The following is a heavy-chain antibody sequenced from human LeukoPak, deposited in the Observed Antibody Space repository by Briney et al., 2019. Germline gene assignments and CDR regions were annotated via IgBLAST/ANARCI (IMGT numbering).Heavy chain of an antibody. D-gene: IGHD3-22*01. CDR3: ARRYYDSSGYHSLNY. CDR2: ISGGGGSA. J-gene: IGHJ4*02. CDR1: RLTFSNYA. V-gene: IGHV3-23*01. Sequence: GGSLRLSCAASRLTFSNYAMSWVRQGPGKGLEWVSIISGGGGSAYYADSVKGRFTSSRDNSKNTLYLQMNSLRAQDTALYYCARRYYDSSGYHSLNYWGQGTLVTVSS.